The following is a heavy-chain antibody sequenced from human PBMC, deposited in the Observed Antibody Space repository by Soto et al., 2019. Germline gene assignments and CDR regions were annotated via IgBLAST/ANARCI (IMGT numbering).Heavy chain of an antibody. J-gene: IGHJ4*02. CDR2: ISGSGGST. CDR3: AKLYDSSGYYSYFDY. CDR1: GFTFSSYA. V-gene: IGHV3-23*01. Sequence: PGGSLRLSCAASGFTFSSYAMSWVRQAPGKGLEWVSAISGSGGSTYYADSVKGRFTISRDNSKNTLYLQMNSLRAEDTAVYYCAKLYDSSGYYSYFDYWGQGTLVTVSS. D-gene: IGHD3-22*01.